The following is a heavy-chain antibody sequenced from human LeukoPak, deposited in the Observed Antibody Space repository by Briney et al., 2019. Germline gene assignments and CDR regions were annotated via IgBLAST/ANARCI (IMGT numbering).Heavy chain of an antibody. CDR2: IYASGST. V-gene: IGHV4-4*07. CDR3: ARGHYDSSGTGFDY. CDR1: GGSISSYY. Sequence: SETLSLTYTVSGGSISSYYWSWIRQPAGKGLEWIGRIYASGSTNYNPSLKSRVTMSVDTSKNQFSLKLSSVTAADTAVYYCARGHYDSSGTGFDYWGQGTLVTVSS. J-gene: IGHJ4*02. D-gene: IGHD3-22*01.